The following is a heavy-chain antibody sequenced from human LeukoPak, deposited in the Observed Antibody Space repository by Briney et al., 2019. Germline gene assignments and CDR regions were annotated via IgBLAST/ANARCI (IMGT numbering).Heavy chain of an antibody. V-gene: IGHV5-10-1*04. CDR2: IDPSDSYT. Sequence: GEPLNISCKPSGYSFTSYRVSGARQMHGKGLKWIGRIDPSDSYTTYSPSFQAQATTAAEISISTAYLQWTSLKASNTPKYYSARVIYSYYYSMDVWGQGTTVTVSS. J-gene: IGHJ6*02. CDR3: ARVIYSYYYSMDV. CDR1: GYSFTSYR. D-gene: IGHD5-12*01.